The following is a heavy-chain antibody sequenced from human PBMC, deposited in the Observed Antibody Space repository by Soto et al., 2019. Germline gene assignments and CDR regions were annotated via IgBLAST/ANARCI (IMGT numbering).Heavy chain of an antibody. CDR2: ISAYNGNT. Sequence: QVQLVQSGAEVKKPGASVKVSCKASGYTFTSYGISWVRQAPGQGLEWMGWISAYNGNTNYSQKLQGRVTMTTDTSTSTAYMELRSLRYDDTAVYYCAKAGVVVGGSCYADFWGQGTLVTVSS. CDR3: AKAGVVVGGSCYADF. V-gene: IGHV1-18*01. J-gene: IGHJ4*02. CDR1: GYTFTSYG. D-gene: IGHD2-15*01.